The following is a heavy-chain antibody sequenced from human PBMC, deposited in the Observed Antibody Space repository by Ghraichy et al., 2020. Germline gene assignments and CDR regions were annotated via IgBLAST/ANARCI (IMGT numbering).Heavy chain of an antibody. Sequence: GESMNISCAASGFTFSSYWMSWVRQAPGKGLEWVANIKQDGSEKYYVDSVKGRFTITRDNAKNSLYLQINSLRAEDTALYSCARTDPSPYLLSFEPWGQGTLVTVSS. CDR1: GFTFSSYW. D-gene: IGHD3-10*01. V-gene: IGHV3-7*01. J-gene: IGHJ5*02. CDR3: ARTDPSPYLLSFEP. CDR2: IKQDGSEK.